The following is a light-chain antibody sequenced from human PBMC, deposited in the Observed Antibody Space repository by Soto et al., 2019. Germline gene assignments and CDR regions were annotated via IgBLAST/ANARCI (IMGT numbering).Light chain of an antibody. CDR2: SAS. CDR1: QYISTW. Sequence: DIQMTQSPSFMSASVGDRVTLTCRASQYISTWLAWYQQRLGEAPRLLIFSASTLKNGIPARFSGSGSGTDFTLTISGLQPEDFATYYCQQGRTSPFSFGPGTKV. CDR3: QQGRTSPFS. J-gene: IGKJ3*01. V-gene: IGKV1D-12*01.